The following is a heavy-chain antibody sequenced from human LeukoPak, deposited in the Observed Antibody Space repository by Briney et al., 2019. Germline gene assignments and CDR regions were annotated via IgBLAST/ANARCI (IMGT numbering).Heavy chain of an antibody. J-gene: IGHJ4*02. Sequence: SQTLSLTCAISGDSVSSNXXXXXXIRXXXSRGLXXXXRTYYGSKWYNDYAVSVKGXISINPDTSKNQFSLQLKSVTAADTAVYYCARSEHVDTAMVLYWGQGTLVTVSS. CDR2: TYYGSKWYN. CDR3: ARSEHVDTAMVLY. V-gene: IGHV6-1*01. D-gene: IGHD5-18*01. CDR1: GDSVSSNXXX.